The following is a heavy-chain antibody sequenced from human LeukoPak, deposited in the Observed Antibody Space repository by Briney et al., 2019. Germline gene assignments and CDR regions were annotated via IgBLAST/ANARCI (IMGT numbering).Heavy chain of an antibody. CDR2: ISGSGGST. V-gene: IGHV3-23*01. CDR1: GFTFSSYA. CDR3: AKGRLGGQWLRADC. D-gene: IGHD6-19*01. Sequence: GGSLRLSCAASGFTFSSYAMSWVRQAPGKGLEWVSAISGSGGSTYYADSVKGRFTISRDNSKNTLYLQMNSLRAEDTAVYYCAKGRLGGQWLRADCWGQGTLVTVSS. J-gene: IGHJ4*02.